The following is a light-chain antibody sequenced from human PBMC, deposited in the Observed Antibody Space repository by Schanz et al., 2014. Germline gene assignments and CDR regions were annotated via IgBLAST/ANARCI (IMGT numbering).Light chain of an antibody. J-gene: IGLJ3*02. V-gene: IGLV1-44*01. CDR3: STWDDILNGQGV. CDR1: ISNIGSNT. CDR2: TNN. Sequence: QSVLTQPPSASGTPGQTVTISCSGDISNIGSNTVNWYQQLPGTAPKLLIYTNNQRPSGVPDRFSGSKSGTSASLAISGLQSYDEADYYCSTWDDILNGQGVFGGGTKLTVL.